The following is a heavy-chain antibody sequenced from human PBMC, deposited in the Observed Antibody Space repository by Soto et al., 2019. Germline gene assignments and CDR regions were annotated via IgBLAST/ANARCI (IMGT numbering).Heavy chain of an antibody. CDR3: AKDDNWNGHFDY. J-gene: IGHJ4*02. V-gene: IGHV3-23*01. CDR1: GFTLSSYA. Sequence: EVQLLESGGGLVQPGGSLGLSCAASGFTLSSYAMNWVRQAPGKGLEWVSTISGSGGSTYYADSVKGRFTISRDNSKNTLYLQMNSLRPEDTAIYYCAKDDNWNGHFDYWGQGTLVTVSS. CDR2: ISGSGGST. D-gene: IGHD1-1*01.